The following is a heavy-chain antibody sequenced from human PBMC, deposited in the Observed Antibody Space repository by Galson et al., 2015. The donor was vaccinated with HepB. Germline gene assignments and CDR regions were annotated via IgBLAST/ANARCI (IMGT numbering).Heavy chain of an antibody. Sequence: SVKVSCKASGYTFTSYDINWVRQATGQGLEWMGWMNPNSGNTGYAQKFQGRVTMTRNTSISTAYMELSSLRSEDTAVYYCARGSFGQQLVLYWGQGTLVTVSS. CDR1: GYTFTSYD. V-gene: IGHV1-8*01. CDR2: MNPNSGNT. CDR3: ARGSFGQQLVLY. J-gene: IGHJ4*02. D-gene: IGHD6-13*01.